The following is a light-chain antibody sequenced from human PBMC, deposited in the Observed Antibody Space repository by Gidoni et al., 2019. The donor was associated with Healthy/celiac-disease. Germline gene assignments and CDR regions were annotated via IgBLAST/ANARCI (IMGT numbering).Light chain of an antibody. J-gene: IGLJ3*02. CDR1: ALPKQY. Sequence: SYELTQPPSVPVSPGQTARITCSGDALPKQYAYWYQQKPGQAPVLVIYKDSERTSGSPERFSGSSSGTTVTLTISGVQAEDEADYYCQSADSSGTYRVFGGGTKLTVL. CDR2: KDS. V-gene: IGLV3-25*03. CDR3: QSADSSGTYRV.